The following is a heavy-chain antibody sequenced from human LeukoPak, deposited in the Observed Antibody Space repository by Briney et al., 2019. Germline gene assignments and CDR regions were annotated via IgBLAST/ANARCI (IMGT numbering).Heavy chain of an antibody. CDR2: ISSSSCYI. D-gene: IGHD3-3*01. V-gene: IGHV3-21*04. CDR1: GFTFSSYS. Sequence: GGSLRLSCAASGFTFSSYSMNWVRQAPGKGLEWVSSISSSSCYIYYADSVKGRFTISRDNAKNTLYLQMNSLRAEDTAIYYCARDERLLSFLKWGQGTLVTVSS. J-gene: IGHJ4*02. CDR3: ARDERLLSFLK.